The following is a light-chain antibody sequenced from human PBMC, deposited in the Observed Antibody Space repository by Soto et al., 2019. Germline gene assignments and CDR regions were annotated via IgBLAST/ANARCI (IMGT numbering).Light chain of an antibody. CDR2: LAS. J-gene: IGKJ1*01. CDR3: MQSLQTQT. Sequence: DIVMTQSPLSLPVTPGEPASISCRSSQGLLHSNGYNYLDWYLETPGQSTQLLIYLASKRASVAPGRISGSGVGKDFTLNISMVEAEDVGVYYCMQSLQTQTFGQGTKVEIK. V-gene: IGKV2-28*01. CDR1: QGLLHSNGYNY.